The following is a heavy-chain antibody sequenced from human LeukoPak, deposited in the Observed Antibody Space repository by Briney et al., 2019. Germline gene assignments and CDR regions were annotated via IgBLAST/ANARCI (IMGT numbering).Heavy chain of an antibody. CDR3: ATYYYGSGPEK. J-gene: IGHJ4*02. CDR2: LYSDGGT. V-gene: IGHV3-53*01. D-gene: IGHD3-10*01. Sequence: GGSLRLSCAAFGLTVSGNYMSWVRQAPGKGLEWVSVLYSDGGTYYADSVKGRFSISRDTSNNTVYLQVNSLRDDDTAVYYCATYYYGSGPEKWGQGTLVTVSS. CDR1: GLTVSGNY.